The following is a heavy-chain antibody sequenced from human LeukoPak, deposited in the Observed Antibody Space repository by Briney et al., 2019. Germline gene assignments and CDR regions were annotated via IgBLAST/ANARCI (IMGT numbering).Heavy chain of an antibody. Sequence: ASVKVSCKASGGTFSSYAISWVRQAPGQGLEWMGGIIPIFGTADYAQKFQGRVTITTDESTSTAYMELSSLRPEDTAVYYCASGYGGYLYYFDYWGQGTLVTVSS. D-gene: IGHD4-23*01. V-gene: IGHV1-69*05. J-gene: IGHJ4*02. CDR3: ASGYGGYLYYFDY. CDR1: GGTFSSYA. CDR2: IIPIFGTA.